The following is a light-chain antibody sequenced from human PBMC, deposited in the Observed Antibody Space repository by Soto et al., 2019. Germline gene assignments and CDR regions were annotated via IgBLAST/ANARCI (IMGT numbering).Light chain of an antibody. CDR2: WAS. CDR3: QQYSSTLPE. CDR1: HRGLYSSNNKNY. J-gene: IGKJ1*01. V-gene: IGKV4-1*01. Sequence: IVERESGGSLCVSMDGRSGVKGKRGHRGLYSSNNKNYFAWYQQKPGKPPKLLIYWASTRESGVPDRLSCSGSVTDRPLTISSLQAEDVAVYYSQQYSSTLPEFGQGTKVDIK.